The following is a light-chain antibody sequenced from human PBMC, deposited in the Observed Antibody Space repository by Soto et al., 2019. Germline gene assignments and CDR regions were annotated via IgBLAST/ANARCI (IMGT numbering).Light chain of an antibody. CDR3: KVWDSSSDHVI. V-gene: IGLV3-21*04. CDR2: YDD. CDR1: NLGSKS. Sequence: SYELTQPPSVSVAPGKTASITCGGDNLGSKSVHWYQQKPGQAPVLVIYYDDERPSGIPERFSASNSGNTATLTISRVEAGDEAEYCCKVWDSSSDHVIFGGGTKLTVL. J-gene: IGLJ2*01.